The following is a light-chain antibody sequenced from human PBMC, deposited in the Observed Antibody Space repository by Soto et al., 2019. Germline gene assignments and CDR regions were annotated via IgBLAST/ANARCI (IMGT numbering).Light chain of an antibody. J-gene: IGKJ4*01. CDR2: DAS. CDR3: QQYNSYPLT. Sequence: DIQMTQSPSTLSASVGDRVTITCRASQSIGTWLAWYQQRPGKAPKLLIYDASTLEGGVPSRFSGSGSGTELTLTISSLQPDDLATYYCQQYNSYPLTVGGGTKVEIK. V-gene: IGKV1-5*01. CDR1: QSIGTW.